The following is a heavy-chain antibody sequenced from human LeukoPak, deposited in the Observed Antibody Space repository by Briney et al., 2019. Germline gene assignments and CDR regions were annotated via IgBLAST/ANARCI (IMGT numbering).Heavy chain of an antibody. CDR2: MNPNSGNT. Sequence: ASVKVSCKASGYTFTSYDINWVRLATGQGLEWMGWMNPNSGNTGYAQNFQGRVTMTRNTSITTAYMELSRLRSDDTAVYYCARLGPYYYDSSGYYPEDYWGQGTLVTVSS. J-gene: IGHJ4*02. D-gene: IGHD3-22*01. V-gene: IGHV1-8*01. CDR3: ARLGPYYYDSSGYYPEDY. CDR1: GYTFTSYD.